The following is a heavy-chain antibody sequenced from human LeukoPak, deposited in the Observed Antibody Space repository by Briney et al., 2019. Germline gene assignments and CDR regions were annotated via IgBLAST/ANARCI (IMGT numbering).Heavy chain of an antibody. J-gene: IGHJ4*02. D-gene: IGHD6-13*01. Sequence: SETLSLTCSVSGDSISTYYWTWIRQPPGKGLEWIGSSYYSGSTNYNPSLKGRVTISVDTSKNQFSLKLNSVTAADTAVYYCASRISSGSSWYRPFDYWGQGALVTVSS. V-gene: IGHV4-59*01. CDR1: GDSISTYY. CDR2: SYYSGST. CDR3: ASRISSGSSWYRPFDY.